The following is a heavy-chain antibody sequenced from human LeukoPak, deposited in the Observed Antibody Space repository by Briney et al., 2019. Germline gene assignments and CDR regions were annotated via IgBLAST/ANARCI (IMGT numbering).Heavy chain of an antibody. CDR1: GFTFTTYD. D-gene: IGHD2-8*01. Sequence: PGGSLRLSCAPSGFTFTTYDMSWVRQPPGKGLEWVSSISSSSSYIYYQNSVKGRLTISRDNAKNSLYLQMNSLRAEETAVYYCARFGYCTNGVCPSVFGMDVWGKGTTVTISS. J-gene: IGHJ6*03. CDR3: ARFGYCTNGVCPSVFGMDV. CDR2: ISSSSSYI. V-gene: IGHV3-21*01.